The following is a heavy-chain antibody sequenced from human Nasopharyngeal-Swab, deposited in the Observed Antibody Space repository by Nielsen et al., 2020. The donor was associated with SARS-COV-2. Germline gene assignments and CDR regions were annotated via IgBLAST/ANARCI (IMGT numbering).Heavy chain of an antibody. J-gene: IGHJ6*02. V-gene: IGHV3-23*01. CDR1: GFTFISYA. CDR3: AKDGNARNYYYGMDV. CDR2: LSGSGGST. Sequence: GESLKISCAASGFTFISYAMSWVRQAPGKGLEWVSALSGSGGSTYYADSVKGRFTISRDNSKNTLYLQMNSLRAEDTAVYYCAKDGNARNYYYGMDVWGQGTTVNVSS. D-gene: IGHD2-8*01.